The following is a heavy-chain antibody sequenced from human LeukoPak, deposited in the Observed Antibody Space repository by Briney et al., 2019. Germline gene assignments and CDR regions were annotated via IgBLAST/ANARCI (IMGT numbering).Heavy chain of an antibody. J-gene: IGHJ4*02. Sequence: GSLRLSCAASGLTVSSSYMSWVRQAPGKGLEWIGSIYYGGSTYYNPSLKSRVTISVDTSKNQFSLKLSSVTAADTAVYYCARHYDSSGYYYSFDYWGQGTLVTVSS. V-gene: IGHV4-39*01. D-gene: IGHD3-22*01. CDR3: ARHYDSSGYYYSFDY. CDR2: IYYGGST. CDR1: GLTVSSSY.